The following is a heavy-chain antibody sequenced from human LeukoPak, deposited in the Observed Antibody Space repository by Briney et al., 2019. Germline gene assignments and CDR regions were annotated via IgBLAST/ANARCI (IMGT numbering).Heavy chain of an antibody. CDR2: IYYSGST. D-gene: IGHD3-10*01. CDR3: AITNYGSGSGMDV. CDR1: GGPISSSSYY. V-gene: IGHV4-39*07. Sequence: SETLSLTCTVPGGPISSSSYYWGWIRQPPGKGLEWIGSIYYSGSTYYNSSLKSRVTISVDTSKNQFSLKLSSVTAADTAVYYCAITNYGSGSGMDVWGKGTTVTVSS. J-gene: IGHJ6*04.